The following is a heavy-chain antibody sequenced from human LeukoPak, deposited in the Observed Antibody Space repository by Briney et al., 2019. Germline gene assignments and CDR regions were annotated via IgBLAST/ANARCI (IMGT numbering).Heavy chain of an antibody. D-gene: IGHD6-13*01. CDR1: GFTFSSYG. V-gene: IGHV3-33*06. Sequence: RTGGSLRLSCAASGFTFSSYGMHWVRQAPGKGLEWVAVIWYDGSNKYYADSVKGRFTISRDNSKNTLYLQMNSLRAEDTAVYYCAKDRGYSSSWSGFDPWGQGTLVTVSS. CDR3: AKDRGYSSSWSGFDP. CDR2: IWYDGSNK. J-gene: IGHJ5*02.